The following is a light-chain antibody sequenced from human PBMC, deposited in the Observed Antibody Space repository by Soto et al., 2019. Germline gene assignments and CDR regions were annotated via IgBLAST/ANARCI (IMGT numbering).Light chain of an antibody. J-gene: IGKJ2*01. CDR1: QTITRN. CDR3: QQSYSTPYT. Sequence: DIQMTQSPSSLSASVGDRVTITCRASQTITRNLHWYQQKPGKAPRVLIYDISNLQSGVPSRFSASGSGTDFTLTISSLQPEDFATYYCQQSYSTPYTLGQGTKVEIK. V-gene: IGKV1-39*01. CDR2: DIS.